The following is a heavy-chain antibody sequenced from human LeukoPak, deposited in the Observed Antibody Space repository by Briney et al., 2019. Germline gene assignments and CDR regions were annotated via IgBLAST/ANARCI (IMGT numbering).Heavy chain of an antibody. Sequence: GGSLRLSCAASGFTFSSYAMHWVRQAPGKGLEWVAVISYDGSNKYYADSVKGRFTISRDNSKNTLNLQMNSLRAEDTAVYYCATSKYSGSYWGQGTLVTVSS. CDR3: ATSKYSGSY. D-gene: IGHD1-26*01. CDR1: GFTFSSYA. J-gene: IGHJ4*02. V-gene: IGHV3-30*04. CDR2: ISYDGSNK.